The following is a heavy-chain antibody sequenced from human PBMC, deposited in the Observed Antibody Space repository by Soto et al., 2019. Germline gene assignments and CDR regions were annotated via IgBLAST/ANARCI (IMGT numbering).Heavy chain of an antibody. CDR1: GFSLSTGGMC. CDR3: AKEYLGYDSSGSYDY. Sequence: SGPTLVNPTQTLTLTCTFSGFSLSTGGMCVSWIRQPPGKALEWLARIDWDDDKYYSTSLETRLTISKDTSKNQVVLTMTNMDPVDTATYYCAKEYLGYDSSGSYDYWGQGTLVTVSS. D-gene: IGHD3-22*01. V-gene: IGHV2-70*11. CDR2: IDWDDDK. J-gene: IGHJ4*02.